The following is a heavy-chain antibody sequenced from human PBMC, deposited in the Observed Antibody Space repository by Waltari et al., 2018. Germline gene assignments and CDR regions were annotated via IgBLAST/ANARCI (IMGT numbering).Heavy chain of an antibody. CDR2: IYSGGST. CDR1: GFTFSSYA. CDR3: AKDGRYGAYFDI. V-gene: IGHV3-23*03. Sequence: EVQLLESGGGLVQPGGSLRLSCAASGFTFSSYAMSWVRQAPGQGLGWVSVIYSGGSTYYADSVKGRFTISRDNSKNTLYLQMNSLRAEDTAVYYCAKDGRYGAYFDIWGQGTMVTVSS. D-gene: IGHD4-17*01. J-gene: IGHJ3*02.